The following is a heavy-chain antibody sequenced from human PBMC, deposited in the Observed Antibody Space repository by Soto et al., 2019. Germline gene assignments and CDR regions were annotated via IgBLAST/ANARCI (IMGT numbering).Heavy chain of an antibody. V-gene: IGHV4-4*02. J-gene: IGHJ4*02. D-gene: IGHD3-16*01. CDR2: IYHSGTT. Sequence: QVQLQESGPGLVMPSGTLSLTCAVSGASISSDDWWNWVRQPPGKGLEWIGEIYHSGTTIYNPSLKSRVTVSVDESKNHFSLKLTSVTAEDTAMYYSARDFKAPNDAWAFDYWGQGTLVTVSS. CDR3: ARDFKAPNDAWAFDY. CDR1: GASISSDDW.